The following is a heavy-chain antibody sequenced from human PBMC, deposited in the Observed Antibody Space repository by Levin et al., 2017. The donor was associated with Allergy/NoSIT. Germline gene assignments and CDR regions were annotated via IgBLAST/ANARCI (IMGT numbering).Heavy chain of an antibody. CDR2: ISSSSSYI. CDR3: ARDGFPPQRPPTDYHGLDV. J-gene: IGHJ6*02. D-gene: IGHD4/OR15-4a*01. CDR1: GFTFSEHY. Sequence: PGGSLRLSCAASGFTFSEHYINWIRQAPGKGLEWISYISSSSSYIEYADSVKGRFTISRDNDEDTVFLHMDSLSAEDTAIYYCARDGFPPQRPPTDYHGLDVWGQGTTVTVSS. V-gene: IGHV3-11*05.